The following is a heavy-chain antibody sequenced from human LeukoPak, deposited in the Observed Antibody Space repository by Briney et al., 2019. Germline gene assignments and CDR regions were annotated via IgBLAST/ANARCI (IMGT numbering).Heavy chain of an antibody. CDR2: IYYSGST. CDR3: ARDRAVWFGDV. Sequence: SETLSLTCTVSGGSISSYYWRWIRHPPGRGLEWVGYIYYSGSTNYNPSLKSRVTISVDTSKNQFSLKLSSVTAADTAGYFCARDRAVWFGDVWGQGTTVTVSS. V-gene: IGHV4-59*01. D-gene: IGHD3-10*01. CDR1: GGSISSYY. J-gene: IGHJ6*02.